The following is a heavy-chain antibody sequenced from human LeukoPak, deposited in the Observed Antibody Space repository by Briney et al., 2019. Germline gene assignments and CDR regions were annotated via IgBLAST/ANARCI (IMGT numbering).Heavy chain of an antibody. CDR1: GYTFTGYY. Sequence: GASVKVSCKTSGYTFTGYYMHWVRQAPGRGLELMGRINPNSGGTNYAQKFQGRVTMTRDTSITTAYMELSRLRSDDTAVYYCATDAWGYYDSSGYYRQADYWGQGTLVTVSS. D-gene: IGHD3-22*01. CDR3: ATDAWGYYDSSGYYRQADY. CDR2: INPNSGGT. V-gene: IGHV1-2*06. J-gene: IGHJ4*02.